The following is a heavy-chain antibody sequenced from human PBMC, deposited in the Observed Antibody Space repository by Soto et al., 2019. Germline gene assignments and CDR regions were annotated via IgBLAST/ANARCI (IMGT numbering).Heavy chain of an antibody. J-gene: IGHJ4*02. CDR1: GFTFTSQA. V-gene: IGHV3-23*01. CDR2: VSKSGDGT. CDR3: AKSHPCSSSSLAAAGKFDF. Sequence: PGGSLRLSCAASGFTFTSQAMSWVRQAPGKGLEWVAGVSKSGDGTYYTDSVKGRFSISRDNSKNTLHLQMNSLRAEDTAVYYCAKSHPCSSSSLAAAGKFDFRGQRSPVTGSS. D-gene: IGHD6-13*01.